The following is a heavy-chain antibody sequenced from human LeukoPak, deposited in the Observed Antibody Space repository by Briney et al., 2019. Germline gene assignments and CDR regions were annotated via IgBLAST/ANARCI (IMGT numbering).Heavy chain of an antibody. Sequence: GGSLRLSCAASGFTFSSYAMSWVRQAPGKGLEWVSAISGSGGSTYYADSVKGRFTISRDNSKNTLYLQMNSLRAEDTAVYYCAKFDLYYYDSSGSNFDYWGQGTLVTVSS. CDR2: ISGSGGST. J-gene: IGHJ4*02. V-gene: IGHV3-23*01. CDR1: GFTFSSYA. D-gene: IGHD3-22*01. CDR3: AKFDLYYYDSSGSNFDY.